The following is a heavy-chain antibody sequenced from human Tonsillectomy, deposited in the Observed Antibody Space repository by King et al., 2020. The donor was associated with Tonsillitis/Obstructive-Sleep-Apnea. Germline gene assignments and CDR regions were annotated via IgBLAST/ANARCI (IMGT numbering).Heavy chain of an antibody. Sequence: VQLQESGPGLVKPSGTLSLTCAVSGGSISSPNWWSWVRQPPGKGLEWNGEIYHSGTTNYNPSLQSRVTISVDKSKNHFSLKLNSVTAADTAVYYCARVEGSGSYSPFDSWGRGTLVTVSS. D-gene: IGHD3-10*01. CDR1: GGSISSPNW. J-gene: IGHJ4*02. CDR3: ARVEGSGSYSPFDS. V-gene: IGHV4-4*02. CDR2: IYHSGTT.